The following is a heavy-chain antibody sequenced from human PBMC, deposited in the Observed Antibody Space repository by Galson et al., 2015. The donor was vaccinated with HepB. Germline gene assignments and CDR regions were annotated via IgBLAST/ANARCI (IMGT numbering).Heavy chain of an antibody. CDR2: ISGNGDST. CDR1: GFAFDTHA. D-gene: IGHD5-18*01. CDR3: AKGYGLFDS. J-gene: IGHJ5*01. Sequence: SLRLSCAASGFAFDTHAMSWVRLAPERGLEWISGISGNGDSTFYADSVKGRFTVSRDNSNNMLYLQMNSLRAEDAGLYFCAKGYGLFDSWGQGILVTVSS. V-gene: IGHV3-23*01.